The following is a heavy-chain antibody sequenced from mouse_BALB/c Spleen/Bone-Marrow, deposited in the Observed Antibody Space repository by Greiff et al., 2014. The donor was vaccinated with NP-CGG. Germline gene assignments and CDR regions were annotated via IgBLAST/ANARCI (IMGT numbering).Heavy chain of an antibody. CDR2: IDPSDSYT. Sequence: SGAELVKPGASVKTSCKASGYTFTSYWMHWVKQRPGQGLEWIGVIDPSDSYTSYNQKFKGKATLTVDTSSSTAYMQLSSLTSEDSAVYYCTRWGTTVVAYYAMDYWGQGTSVTVSS. CDR3: TRWGTTVVAYYAMDY. V-gene: IGHV1S127*01. J-gene: IGHJ4*01. CDR1: GYTFTSYW. D-gene: IGHD1-1*01.